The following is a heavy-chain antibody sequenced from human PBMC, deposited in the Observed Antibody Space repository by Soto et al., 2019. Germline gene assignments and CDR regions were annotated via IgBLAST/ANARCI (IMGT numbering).Heavy chain of an antibody. CDR1: GGSISSGGYS. D-gene: IGHD3-22*01. CDR3: AKTYYDSSGYYLYFDY. Sequence: SETLSLTCAVSGGSISSGGYSWSWIRQPPGKGLEWIGYIYHSGSTYYNPSLKSRVTISVDTSKNQFSLKLSSVTAADTAVYYCAKTYYDSSGYYLYFDYWGQGTLVTVSS. CDR2: IYHSGST. J-gene: IGHJ4*02. V-gene: IGHV4-30-2*02.